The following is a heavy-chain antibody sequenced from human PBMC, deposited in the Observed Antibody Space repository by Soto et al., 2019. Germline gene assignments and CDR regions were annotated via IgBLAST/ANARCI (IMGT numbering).Heavy chain of an antibody. CDR1: GYTFTEYD. J-gene: IGHJ4*02. V-gene: IGHV1-8*01. CDR2: VSPDHGNA. D-gene: IGHD4-17*01. CDR3: AVTTGY. Sequence: QVRVVQSGAEVKKPGASVRVSCKTSGYTFTEYDINWVRQAPGQGLEWMGWVSPDHGNAGYAQQFEGRVTMTSDTSLSTVFLELTNLRSEDTAVYYCAVTTGYCGQGTKVTVAS.